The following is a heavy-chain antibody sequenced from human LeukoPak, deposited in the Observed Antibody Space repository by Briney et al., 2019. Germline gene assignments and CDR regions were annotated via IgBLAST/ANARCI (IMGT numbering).Heavy chain of an antibody. Sequence: SETLSLTCTVSGGSICSYYWSWIREPPGKGMEWIGYIYYSGSTNYNPSLKSRVTISVDTSKNQFSLKLSSVTAADTAVYYCARQPYSSGWRVFFDYWGQGTLVTVSS. J-gene: IGHJ4*02. CDR3: ARQPYSSGWRVFFDY. D-gene: IGHD6-19*01. CDR2: IYYSGST. V-gene: IGHV4-59*01. CDR1: GGSICSYY.